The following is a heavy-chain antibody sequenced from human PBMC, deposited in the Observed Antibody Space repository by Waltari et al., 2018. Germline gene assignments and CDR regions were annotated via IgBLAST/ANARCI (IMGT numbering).Heavy chain of an antibody. Sequence: EVQMVESGGGSMKPGDSLRLSCVASGFRFPTAWLTWVRQAPGKGLEWVGRITSQNDGATTDFAASLRGRFSISRDDSQNMVFLQMSSLRIEDTAVYYCTTLDAPWGGWGHGTLVTVSS. V-gene: IGHV3-15*01. J-gene: IGHJ4*01. CDR1: GFRFPTAW. D-gene: IGHD7-27*01. CDR2: ITSQNDGATT. CDR3: TTLDAPWGG.